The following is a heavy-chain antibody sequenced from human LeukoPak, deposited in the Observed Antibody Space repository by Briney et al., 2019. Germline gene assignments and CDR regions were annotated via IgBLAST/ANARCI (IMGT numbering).Heavy chain of an antibody. Sequence: PGGSRRLSCAASGFPFSNDAMHWVRQSPGKGLGWVAVISYDGGTKSYADSLKGRFTISRDNSKNTLDLQMTGLRAEDRAVHYCARDYPWGTGGFDPWGQGTLVTVSS. CDR2: ISYDGGTK. V-gene: IGHV3-30-3*01. CDR3: ARDYPWGTGGFDP. D-gene: IGHD3-16*01. CDR1: GFPFSNDA. J-gene: IGHJ5*02.